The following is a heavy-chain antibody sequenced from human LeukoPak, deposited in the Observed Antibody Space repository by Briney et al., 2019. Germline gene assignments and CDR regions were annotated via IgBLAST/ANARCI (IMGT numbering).Heavy chain of an antibody. CDR2: IKYDGSST. V-gene: IGHV3-74*01. Sequence: GGSLRLSCAASGFTFSNSWMYWVRQTPDKGLVWVSRIKYDGSSTVYADSVKGRFTISRDNAKNTRDLQMNSLRAEDTAVYYCARGGPYSSSSLDYWGQGTLVTVSS. J-gene: IGHJ4*02. CDR1: GFTFSNSW. CDR3: ARGGPYSSSSLDY. D-gene: IGHD6-6*01.